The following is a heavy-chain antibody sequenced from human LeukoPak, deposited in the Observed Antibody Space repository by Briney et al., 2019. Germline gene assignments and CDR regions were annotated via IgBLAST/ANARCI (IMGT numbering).Heavy chain of an antibody. CDR3: AKDGYAMVSFFDY. V-gene: IGHV3-23*01. Sequence: GSLRLSSAAPGFPFTSYAMSWVRQAPGKGLEWVSGISGSGGNTYYTDSVKGRFTISRDNSKKTLYLQLNRLRAEGTAGYYCAKDGYAMVSFFDYWGQGTLVSVSS. CDR1: GFPFTSYA. D-gene: IGHD4/OR15-4a*01. CDR2: ISGSGGNT. J-gene: IGHJ4*02.